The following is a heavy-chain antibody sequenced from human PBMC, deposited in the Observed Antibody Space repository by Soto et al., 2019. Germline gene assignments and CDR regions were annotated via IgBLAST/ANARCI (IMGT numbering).Heavy chain of an antibody. J-gene: IGHJ4*02. V-gene: IGHV4-59*01. CDR3: ARALNTQLSPPLFDY. CDR2: IYYSGST. CDR1: GGSISSYY. Sequence: QVQLQESGPGLVKPSETLSLTCTVSGGSISSYYWSWIRQPPGKGLEWIGYIYYSGSTNYNPSLKSRVTISVDTSKNQFSLKLSSVTAADTAVYYCARALNTQLSPPLFDYWGQGTLVTVSS. D-gene: IGHD3-16*02.